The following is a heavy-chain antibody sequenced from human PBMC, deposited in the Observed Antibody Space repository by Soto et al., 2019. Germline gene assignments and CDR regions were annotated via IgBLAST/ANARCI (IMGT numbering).Heavy chain of an antibody. V-gene: IGHV4-34*01. D-gene: IGHD6-13*01. CDR3: ARGFPLIAAAGTNYYGMDV. CDR2: INHSGST. CDR1: GGSFSGYY. J-gene: IGHJ6*02. Sequence: SETLSLTCAVYGGSFSGYYWSWIRQPPGKGLEWIGEINHSGSTNYNPSLKSRVTISVDTSKNQFSLKLSSVTAADTAVYYCARGFPLIAAAGTNYYGMDVWGQGTTVTVSS.